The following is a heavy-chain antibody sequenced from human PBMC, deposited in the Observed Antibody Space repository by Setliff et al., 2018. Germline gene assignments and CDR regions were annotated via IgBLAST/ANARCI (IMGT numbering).Heavy chain of an antibody. Sequence: SETLSLTCAVSGGSISSYYWSWIRQPAGKGLEWIGHIYIGGSANYNPSLKSRVTMSIDASKNQFSLKLNSVTAADMAVYYCAREQWLDPPGYYYMDVWAKGTTVTVSS. CDR1: GGSISSYY. J-gene: IGHJ6*03. CDR2: IYIGGSA. CDR3: AREQWLDPPGYYYMDV. V-gene: IGHV4-4*07. D-gene: IGHD6-19*01.